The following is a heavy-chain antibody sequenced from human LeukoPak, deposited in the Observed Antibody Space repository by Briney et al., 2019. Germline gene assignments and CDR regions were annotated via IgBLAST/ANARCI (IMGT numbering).Heavy chain of an antibody. D-gene: IGHD2-15*01. CDR2: GSGSGGST. CDR1: GFSFSSYA. J-gene: IGHJ4*02. V-gene: IGHV3-23*01. Sequence: GWSLRLSCAASGFSFSSYAMRWLRPAPGKGLDGVSAGSGSGGSTYYADSVKGRFTISRDNSKNTLYLQMNSLRAEDTAVYYCAKAEGYCSGGSCYPFFDYWGQGTLVTVSS. CDR3: AKAEGYCSGGSCYPFFDY.